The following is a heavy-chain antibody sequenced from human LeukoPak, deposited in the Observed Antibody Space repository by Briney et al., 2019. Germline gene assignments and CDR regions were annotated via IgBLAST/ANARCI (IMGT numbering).Heavy chain of an antibody. CDR2: ISSSGSTK. CDR1: GFTFSSYE. Sequence: GGSLRLSCAASGFTFSSYEMNWVRQAPGKGLEWVSYISSSGSTKYYADSVKGRFTISRDNSKNTLYLQMNSLRAEDTAVYYCAKGSKLWYTFDYWGQGTLVTVSS. CDR3: AKGSKLWYTFDY. D-gene: IGHD5-18*01. V-gene: IGHV3-48*03. J-gene: IGHJ4*02.